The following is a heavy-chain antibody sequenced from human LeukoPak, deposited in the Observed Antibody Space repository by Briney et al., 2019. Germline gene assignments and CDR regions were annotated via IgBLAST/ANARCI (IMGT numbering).Heavy chain of an antibody. CDR3: AKGEEYQLLYWFDP. V-gene: IGHV3-23*01. Sequence: GGSLRLSCAASGFTFSSYAMSWVRQAPGRGLEWVSAISGSGGSTYYADSVKGRFTISRDNSKNTLYLQMNSLRAEDTAVYYCAKGEEYQLLYWFDPWGQGTLVTVSS. D-gene: IGHD2-2*01. J-gene: IGHJ5*02. CDR1: GFTFSSYA. CDR2: ISGSGGST.